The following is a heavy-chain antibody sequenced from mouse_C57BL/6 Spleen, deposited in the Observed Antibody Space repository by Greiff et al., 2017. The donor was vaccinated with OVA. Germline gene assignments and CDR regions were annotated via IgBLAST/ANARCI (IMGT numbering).Heavy chain of an antibody. D-gene: IGHD4-1*01. CDR1: GYTFTSYW. CDR2: IHPNSGSN. CDR3: ARAGTGVYFDY. V-gene: IGHV1-64*01. J-gene: IGHJ2*01. Sequence: QVQLQQPGAELVKPGASVKLSCKASGYTFTSYWMHWVKQRPGQGLEWIGMIHPNSGSNNYNEKFKSKATLTVDKSSSTAYMQLSSLTSEDSAVYYCARAGTGVYFDYWGQGTTLTVSS.